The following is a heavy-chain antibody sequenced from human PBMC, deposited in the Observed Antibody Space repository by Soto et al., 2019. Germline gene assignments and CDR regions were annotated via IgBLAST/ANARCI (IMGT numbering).Heavy chain of an antibody. Sequence: QVQLVQSGAEVKKPGSSVKVSCKASGGTFSSYAISWVRQAPGQGLEWMGGIIPIFGTANYAQKFQGRVTITADESTSRAYMELSSLRSEDTAVYYCARDLDPGYSSSSNWFDPWGQGTLVTVSS. CDR2: IIPIFGTA. D-gene: IGHD6-6*01. J-gene: IGHJ5*02. CDR1: GGTFSSYA. V-gene: IGHV1-69*01. CDR3: ARDLDPGYSSSSNWFDP.